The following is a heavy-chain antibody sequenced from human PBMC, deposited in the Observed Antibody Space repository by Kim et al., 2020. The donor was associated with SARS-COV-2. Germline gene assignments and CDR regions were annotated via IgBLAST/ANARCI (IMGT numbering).Heavy chain of an antibody. V-gene: IGHV4-4*02. D-gene: IGHD3-22*01. CDR3: ARGGGGYYYDSSGRFDY. CDR2: IYHSGST. Sequence: SETLSLTCAVSGGSISSSNWWSLVRQPPGKGLEWIGEIYHSGSTNYNPSLKSRVTISVDKSKNQFSLKLSSVTAADTAVYYCARGGGGYYYDSSGRFDYWGQGTLVTVSS. CDR1: GGSISSSNW. J-gene: IGHJ4*02.